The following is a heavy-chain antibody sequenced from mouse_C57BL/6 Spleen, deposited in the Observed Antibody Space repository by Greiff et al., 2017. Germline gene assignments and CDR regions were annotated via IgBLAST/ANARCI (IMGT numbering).Heavy chain of an antibody. D-gene: IGHD2-4*01. CDR1: GFNIKDYY. CDR2: IDPEDGET. CDR3: ARYYEYPYWYFDV. V-gene: IGHV14-2*01. J-gene: IGHJ1*03. Sequence: VQLQQSGAELVKPGASVKLSCTASGFNIKDYYMHWVKQRTEQGLEWIGRIDPEDGETKYAPKFQGKATITADTSSNTAYLQLSSLTSEDTAVYYCARYYEYPYWYFDVWGTGTTVTVSS.